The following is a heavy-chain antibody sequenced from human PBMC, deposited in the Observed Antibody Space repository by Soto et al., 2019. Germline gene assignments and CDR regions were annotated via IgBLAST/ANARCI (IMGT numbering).Heavy chain of an antibody. CDR3: AREYYYDSSGYYYFSY. D-gene: IGHD3-22*01. Sequence: ASVKVSCKASGYTFTSYYMHWVRQAPGQGLEWMGITNPSGGSTSYAQKFQGRVTMTRDTSTSTVYMELSSLRSEDTAVYYCAREYYYDSSGYYYFSYWGQGTLVTVSS. V-gene: IGHV1-46*01. J-gene: IGHJ4*02. CDR2: TNPSGGST. CDR1: GYTFTSYY.